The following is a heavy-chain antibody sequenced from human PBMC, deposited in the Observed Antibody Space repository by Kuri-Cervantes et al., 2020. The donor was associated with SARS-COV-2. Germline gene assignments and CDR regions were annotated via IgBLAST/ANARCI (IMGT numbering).Heavy chain of an antibody. CDR1: EFTFSSYA. Sequence: GESLKISCAASEFTFSSYAMSWVRQAPGKGLEWVSAITGSGGRTYYADSVKGRSTISGDNSKNTLYLQMSSLIAEDTAVYYCVKTLFPYCSRGSCSTPVIPRYGMEVWGQGTTVTVSS. CDR3: VKTLFPYCSRGSCSTPVIPRYGMEV. J-gene: IGHJ6*02. CDR2: ITGSGGRT. D-gene: IGHD2-15*01. V-gene: IGHV3-23*01.